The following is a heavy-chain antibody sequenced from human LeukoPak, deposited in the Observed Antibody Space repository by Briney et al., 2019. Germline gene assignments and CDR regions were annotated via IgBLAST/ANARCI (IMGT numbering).Heavy chain of an antibody. V-gene: IGHV4-31*03. CDR2: IYYSGST. CDR1: GGSISSGGYY. D-gene: IGHD3-10*01. Sequence: PSEILSLTCTVSGGSISSGGYYWRGLRQHPGKGLEWIGYIYYSGSTYYSPSLKSRVTISVDTSKNQFSLKLSSVTAADTAVYYCARAYYGSGSYYPNWFDPWGQGTLVTVSS. J-gene: IGHJ5*02. CDR3: ARAYYGSGSYYPNWFDP.